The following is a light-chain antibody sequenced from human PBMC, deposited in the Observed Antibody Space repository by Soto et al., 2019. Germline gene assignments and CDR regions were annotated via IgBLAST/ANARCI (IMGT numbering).Light chain of an antibody. V-gene: IGKV1-5*03. Sequence: DIQMTQSPSTLSASVGDRVTITCRASQSISNWLAWYQQKPGKAPKLLIYKASSLESGVPSRFSGSGSGTEFTLTISSLQPDDFATYYCQQYNSYPWTFGRGTKVEIK. CDR3: QQYNSYPWT. J-gene: IGKJ1*01. CDR2: KAS. CDR1: QSISNW.